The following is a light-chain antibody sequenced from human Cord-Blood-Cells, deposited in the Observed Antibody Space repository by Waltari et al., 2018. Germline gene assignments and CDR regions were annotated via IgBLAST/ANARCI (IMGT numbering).Light chain of an antibody. CDR1: SSEVGGFNY. V-gene: IGLV2-11*01. CDR3: CSYAGSYSYV. J-gene: IGLJ1*01. CDR2: DVS. Sequence: QSALTQPRSVSGSPGQSVTISCTGTSSEVGGFNYVSWYHQHPGNAPKLMIYDVSKRPSGVPDRFSGSKSGNTASLTISGLQAEDEADYYCCSYAGSYSYVFGTGTKVTVL.